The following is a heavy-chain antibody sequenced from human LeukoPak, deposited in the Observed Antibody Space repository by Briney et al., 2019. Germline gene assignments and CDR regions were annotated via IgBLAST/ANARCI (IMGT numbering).Heavy chain of an antibody. CDR1: GGSISSTNW. CDR2: ISLSGLT. CDR3: ARETHGGNSGDC. J-gene: IGHJ4*02. V-gene: IGHV4-4*02. Sequence: PSETLSLTCGVSGGSISSTNWWSWVRQPPGQGLEWIGEISLSGLTNYNPSLKSRVTISVDTSKNQFSLKLNSVTAADTAVYYCARETHGGNSGDCWGQGTLVTVSS. D-gene: IGHD4-23*01.